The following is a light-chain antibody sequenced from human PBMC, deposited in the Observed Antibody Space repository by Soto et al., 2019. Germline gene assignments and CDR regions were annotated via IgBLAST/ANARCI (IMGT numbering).Light chain of an antibody. CDR1: QSISTF. CDR2: AAS. V-gene: IGKV1-39*01. J-gene: IGKJ1*01. Sequence: DIQMTQSPSSLSASVGDRVSVTCRASQSISTFLNWYQQRPGEAPKLLIYAASSLQSGVPSRFSGSGSGADFTLTIGSLQPEDFATYYCQKSYTTPRKFGQGTKVEVK. CDR3: QKSYTTPRK.